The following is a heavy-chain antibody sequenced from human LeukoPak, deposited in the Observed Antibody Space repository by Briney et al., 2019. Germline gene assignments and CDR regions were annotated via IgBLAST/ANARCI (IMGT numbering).Heavy chain of an antibody. D-gene: IGHD5-24*01. J-gene: IGHJ4*02. V-gene: IGHV3-23*01. CDR1: GFTFSSYA. CDR3: AREFGHNRWYFDY. Sequence: PGGSLRLSCAASGFTFSSYAMSWVRQAPGKGLEWVSAISGSGGSTYYADSVKGRFTISRDNSLNTLHLQMNSLRTEDTAVYYCAREFGHNRWYFDYWGQGALVIVSS. CDR2: ISGSGGST.